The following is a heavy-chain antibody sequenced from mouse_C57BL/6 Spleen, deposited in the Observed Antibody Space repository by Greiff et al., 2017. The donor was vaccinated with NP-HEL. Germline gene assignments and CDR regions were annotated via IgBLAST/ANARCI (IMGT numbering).Heavy chain of an antibody. CDR3: ARLEAMDY. Sequence: EVQLQQSGPELVKPGASVKISCKASGYTFTDYYMNWVKQSHGKSLEWIGDINPNNGGTSYNQKFKGKATLTVDTSSSTAYMELRSLTSEDSAVYYCARLEAMDYWGQGTSVTVSS. CDR1: GYTFTDYY. CDR2: INPNNGGT. J-gene: IGHJ4*01. V-gene: IGHV1-26*01.